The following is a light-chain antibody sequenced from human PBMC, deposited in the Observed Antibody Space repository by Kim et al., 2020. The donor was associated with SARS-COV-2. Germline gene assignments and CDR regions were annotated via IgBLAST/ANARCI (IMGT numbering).Light chain of an antibody. CDR3: QAWDSSTSDWV. CDR1: MLGNKY. J-gene: IGLJ3*02. V-gene: IGLV3-1*01. Sequence: SYELTQPPSVSVSPGQAASISCSGDMLGNKYACWYQQKPGQSPVLVIYQNTKRPSGIPERFSGSNSGNTATLTISGTQAMDEADYYCQAWDSSTSDWVFGGGTKLTV. CDR2: QNT.